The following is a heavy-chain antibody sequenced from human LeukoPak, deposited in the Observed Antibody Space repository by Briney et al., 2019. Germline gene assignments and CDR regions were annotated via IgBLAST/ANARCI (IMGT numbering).Heavy chain of an antibody. CDR1: GFTISSYW. CDR2: IKEDGSAQ. D-gene: IGHD2-15*01. V-gene: IGHV3-7*05. J-gene: IGHJ4*02. Sequence: PGGSLRLSCAASGFTISSYWMSWVRQAPGKGLEWVANIKEDGSAQIYVDSVKGRFTISRDNAKNSLYLQMNSLRAEDTALYYCAREDQPRGTFDYWGQGILVTVSS. CDR3: AREDQPRGTFDY.